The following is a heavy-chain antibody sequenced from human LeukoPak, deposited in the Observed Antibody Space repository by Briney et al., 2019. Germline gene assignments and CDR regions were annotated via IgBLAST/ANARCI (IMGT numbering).Heavy chain of an antibody. V-gene: IGHV1-3*01. J-gene: IGHJ4*02. D-gene: IGHD2-21*02. CDR3: ARAWVGCGGDCYSHFDY. CDR1: GYTFTSYA. Sequence: GASVKVSCKASGYTFTSYAMHWVRQAPGQRLEWMGWINAGNGNTKYSQKFQGRVTITRDTSASTAYMELSSLRSEDTAVYYCARAWVGCGGDCYSHFDYWGQGTLVTVSS. CDR2: INAGNGNT.